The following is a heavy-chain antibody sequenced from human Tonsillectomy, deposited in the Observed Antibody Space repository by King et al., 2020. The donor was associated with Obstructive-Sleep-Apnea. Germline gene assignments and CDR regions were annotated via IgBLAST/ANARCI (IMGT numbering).Heavy chain of an antibody. CDR3: ARRADYYDISGYYFDY. J-gene: IGHJ4*02. Sequence: QLVQSGAEVKKPGASLRISCQGSGYNFTNYWISWVRQMPGKGLEWMGRIDLSDSYTNYSPSFQGHVTISADTSISTAYLQWSSLKASDTAVYYCARRADYYDISGYYFDYWGQGTLVTVSS. CDR2: IDLSDSYT. CDR1: GYNFTNYW. D-gene: IGHD3-22*01. V-gene: IGHV5-10-1*01.